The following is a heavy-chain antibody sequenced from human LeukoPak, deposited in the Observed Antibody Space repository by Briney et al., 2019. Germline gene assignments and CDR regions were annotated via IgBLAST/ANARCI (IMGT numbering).Heavy chain of an antibody. J-gene: IGHJ4*02. Sequence: PGGSLRLSCAASGFIFNTYEISWVRQTPGKGLEWVAFISSSGSTIYYADSVKGRFNISRDNTKNSVYLQMNSLRVDDTAVYYCARPISYGDDAFGYWGQGTLVTVSS. D-gene: IGHD3-10*01. CDR2: ISSSGSTI. V-gene: IGHV3-48*03. CDR1: GFIFNTYE. CDR3: ARPISYGDDAFGY.